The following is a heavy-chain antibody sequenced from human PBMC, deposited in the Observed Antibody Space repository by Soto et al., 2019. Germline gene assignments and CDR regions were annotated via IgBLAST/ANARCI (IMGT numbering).Heavy chain of an antibody. J-gene: IGHJ4*02. D-gene: IGHD2-2*01. V-gene: IGHV1-18*04. CDR1: RYSFTVYY. CDR3: ARAPSRYCSSTSCYPTH. CDR2: ISPYNGNT. Sequence: ASVKVSCKASRYSFTVYYIHWVRQAPGQGLEWMGWISPYNGNTNYAQKLQGRVTMTTDTSTSTAYMELRSLRSDDTAVYYCARAPSRYCSSTSCYPTHWGQGTLVTVSS.